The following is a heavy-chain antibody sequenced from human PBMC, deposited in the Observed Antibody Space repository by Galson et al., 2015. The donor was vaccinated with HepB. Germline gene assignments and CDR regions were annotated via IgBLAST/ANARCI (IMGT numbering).Heavy chain of an antibody. CDR2: INAGNGHT. CDR3: AREGAVAARWGTFDY. V-gene: IGHV1-3*01. D-gene: IGHD6-19*01. Sequence: SVKVSCKASGYTFTSYAMHWVRQAPGQRLEWMGWINAGNGHTKYSQKFQGRVTITRDTSASTAYMELSSLRSEGTAVYYCAREGAVAARWGTFDYWGQGTLVTVSS. J-gene: IGHJ4*02. CDR1: GYTFTSYA.